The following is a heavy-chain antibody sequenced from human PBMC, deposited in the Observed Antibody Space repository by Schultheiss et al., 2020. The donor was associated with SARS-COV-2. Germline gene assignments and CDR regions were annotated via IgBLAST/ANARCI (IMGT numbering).Heavy chain of an antibody. CDR3: ARQGSRYPLDY. CDR1: GFTFDDYA. Sequence: GGSLRLSCAASGFTFDDYAMHWVRQAPGKGLEWVSGISWNSGSIGYADSVKGRFTISRDNSKNTLYLQMNSLRAEDTAVYYCARQGSRYPLDYWGQGTLVTVSS. J-gene: IGHJ4*02. D-gene: IGHD3-16*02. V-gene: IGHV3-9*01. CDR2: ISWNSGSI.